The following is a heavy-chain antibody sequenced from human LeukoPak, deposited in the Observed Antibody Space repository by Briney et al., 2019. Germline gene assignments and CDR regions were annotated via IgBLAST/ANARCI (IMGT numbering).Heavy chain of an antibody. CDR1: GGSISSGGYY. J-gene: IGHJ4*02. D-gene: IGHD5-18*01. Sequence: SQTLSLTCTVSGGSISSGGYYWSWIRQPPGKGLEWIGSIYYSGSTYYNPSLKSRVTISVDTSKNQFSLKLSSVTAADTAVYYCATTGYSYGRGNYWGQGTLVTVSS. V-gene: IGHV4-30-2*03. CDR2: IYYSGST. CDR3: ATTGYSYGRGNY.